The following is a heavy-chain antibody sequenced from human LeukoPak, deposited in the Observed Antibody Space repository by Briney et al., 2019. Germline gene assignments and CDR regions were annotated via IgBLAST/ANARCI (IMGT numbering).Heavy chain of an antibody. CDR3: ARVGGTNYYYYGMDV. J-gene: IGHJ6*02. CDR2: IYYSGST. CDR1: GGSISNYY. V-gene: IGHV4-59*01. Sequence: SEALSLTCTVSGGSISNYYWSWIRQPPGKGLEWIGYIYYSGSTNYNPSLKSRVTISVDTSENQFSLKLSSVTAADTAVYYCARVGGTNYYYYGMDVWAKGPRSPSP. D-gene: IGHD1-26*01.